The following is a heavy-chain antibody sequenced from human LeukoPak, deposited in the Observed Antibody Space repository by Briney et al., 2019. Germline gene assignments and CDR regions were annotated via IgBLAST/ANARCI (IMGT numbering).Heavy chain of an antibody. V-gene: IGHV3-23*01. Sequence: GALRLSCAASGFIFSDHWMHWVRQAPGKGLEWVSTISGSGSSTYYVDSVKGRFTISRDNSKNTLYLQMNSLRAEDTAEYYCAKDSNGWYQRGSNYFDYWGQGTLVTVSS. CDR1: GFIFSDHW. CDR2: ISGSGSST. J-gene: IGHJ4*02. D-gene: IGHD6-19*01. CDR3: AKDSNGWYQRGSNYFDY.